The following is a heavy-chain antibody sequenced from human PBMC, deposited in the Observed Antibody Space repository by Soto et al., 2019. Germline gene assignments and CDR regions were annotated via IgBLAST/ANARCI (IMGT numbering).Heavy chain of an antibody. CDR3: VCRGLCSLHTVDV. Sequence: KPSETLSLTCTVSFVSISRGDHYWICIRQPPGKGLDSIFYIYYSGSTSYNPSLKILVTISVDTCKNQFSLKLRSVTAADTTVYYCVCRGLCSLHTVDVWGQG. V-gene: IGHV4-30-4*08. CDR1: FVSISRGDHY. J-gene: IGHJ6*02. D-gene: IGHD6-19*01. CDR2: IYYSGST.